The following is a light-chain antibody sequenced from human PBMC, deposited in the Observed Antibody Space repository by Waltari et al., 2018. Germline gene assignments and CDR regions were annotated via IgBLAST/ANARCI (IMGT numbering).Light chain of an antibody. CDR3: AAWDDSLNGFYV. Sequence: QSVLTQSPSASWTPGQRVTIPCSGSRANIGSHTVSWYQQVPGTAPKLLIYSNNPRPSGVPDRFSGSKSGTSASLAISGLQSEDEADYYCAAWDDSLNGFYVFGIGTKVTVL. J-gene: IGLJ1*01. CDR2: SNN. CDR1: RANIGSHT. V-gene: IGLV1-44*01.